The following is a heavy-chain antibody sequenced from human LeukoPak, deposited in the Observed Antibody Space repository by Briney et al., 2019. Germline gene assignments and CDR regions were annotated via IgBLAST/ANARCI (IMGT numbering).Heavy chain of an antibody. D-gene: IGHD3-3*01. J-gene: IGHJ4*02. V-gene: IGHV4-38-2*02. Sequence: SETLSLTCSVSGYSISSGSYWGWIRQPPGKGLEWIGSIHHSGSTYYNPSLKSRVTISVDTSKNHFSLKLTSVTAADTAVYYCARAFGVVIYFDYWGQGTLVTVSS. CDR2: IHHSGST. CDR3: ARAFGVVIYFDY. CDR1: GYSISSGSY.